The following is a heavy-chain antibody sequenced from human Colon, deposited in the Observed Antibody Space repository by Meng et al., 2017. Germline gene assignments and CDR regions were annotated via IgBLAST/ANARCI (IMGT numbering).Heavy chain of an antibody. J-gene: IGHJ1*01. CDR2: ISQSGSS. CDR1: VGASSSTNG. V-gene: IGHV4-4*02. D-gene: IGHD1-26*01. CDR3: AREDGSIGFTPAGQ. Sequence: VPQQELAPCFVPPSSTLHPTCRSSVGASSSTNGWSWIRQPPGKGLEWIGEISQSGSSNYNPSLKSRVTMSLEKSKNHFFLNLSSVSAADTAVYYCAREDGSIGFTPAGQWGQGTLVTVSS.